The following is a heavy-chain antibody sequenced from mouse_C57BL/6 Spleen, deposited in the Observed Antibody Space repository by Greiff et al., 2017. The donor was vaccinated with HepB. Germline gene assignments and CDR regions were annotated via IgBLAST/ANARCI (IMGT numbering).Heavy chain of an antibody. CDR3: ARPYYDYDVGFDY. CDR1: GYTFTSYW. V-gene: IGHV1-52*01. D-gene: IGHD2-4*01. Sequence: QVQLKQPGAELVRPGSSVKLSCKASGYTFTSYWMHWVKQRPIQGLEWIGNIDPSDSETHYNQKFKDKATLTVDKSSSTAYMQLSSLTSEDSAVYYCARPYYDYDVGFDYWGQGTTLTVSS. J-gene: IGHJ2*01. CDR2: IDPSDSET.